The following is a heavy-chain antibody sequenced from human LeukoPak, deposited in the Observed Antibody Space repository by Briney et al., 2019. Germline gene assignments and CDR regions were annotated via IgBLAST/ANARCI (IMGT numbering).Heavy chain of an antibody. Sequence: GESLQISFQVSGSSFTDYWIGWVRQMPGKGLEWMGIIYPRDSDTRYSPSFQGQVTVSADKSISTAYLQWSSLKASDTAMYYCASQLAARPGGFDYWGQGTLVTVSS. CDR2: IYPRDSDT. V-gene: IGHV5-51*01. CDR3: ASQLAARPGGFDY. J-gene: IGHJ4*02. CDR1: GSSFTDYW. D-gene: IGHD6-6*01.